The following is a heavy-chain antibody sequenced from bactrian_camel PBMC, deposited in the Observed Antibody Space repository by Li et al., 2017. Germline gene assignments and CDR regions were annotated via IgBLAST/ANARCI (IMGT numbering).Heavy chain of an antibody. CDR1: GVRFSRYA. J-gene: IGHJ6*01. CDR3: SAALIATMRWRGQCPGDLGY. V-gene: IGHV3S40*01. Sequence: DVQLVESGGGLVQPGGSLKLSCAASGVRFSRYAMTWVRQAPGKGLEWVARLNAYGDSPNYADSVKGRFILSQDNAKNTLYLQMNSLKPEDTGVYYCSAALIATMRWRGQCPGDLGYWGRGTQVTVS. D-gene: IGHD4*01. CDR2: LNAYGDSP.